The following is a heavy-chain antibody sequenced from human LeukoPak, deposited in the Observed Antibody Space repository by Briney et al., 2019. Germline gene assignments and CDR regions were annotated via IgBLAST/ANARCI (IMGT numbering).Heavy chain of an antibody. Sequence: GGSLRLSCAASGFTFSSYSMNWDRQAPGKGLEWVSYISSSSSTIYYADSVKGRFTISRDNAKNSLYLQMNSLRAEDTAVYYCARVPSSGYSPYYYYYGMDVWGQGTTVTVSS. CDR2: ISSSSSTI. V-gene: IGHV3-48*04. D-gene: IGHD3-22*01. CDR1: GFTFSSYS. CDR3: ARVPSSGYSPYYYYYGMDV. J-gene: IGHJ6*02.